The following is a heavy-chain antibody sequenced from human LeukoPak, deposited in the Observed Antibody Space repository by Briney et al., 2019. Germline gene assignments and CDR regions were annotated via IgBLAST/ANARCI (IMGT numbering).Heavy chain of an antibody. J-gene: IGHJ4*02. CDR3: ASTRVRGVIIPRLDY. Sequence: PSETLSLTCAVYGGSFSGYYWSWIRQPPGKGLEWIGRVFTSAIISGNTNYNPSLKSRVTMSVDSSKNQFSLKLRSVTAADTAVYYCASTRVRGVIIPRLDYWGQGTLVTVSS. CDR1: GGSFSGYY. CDR2: VFTSAIISGNT. D-gene: IGHD3-10*01. V-gene: IGHV4-59*10.